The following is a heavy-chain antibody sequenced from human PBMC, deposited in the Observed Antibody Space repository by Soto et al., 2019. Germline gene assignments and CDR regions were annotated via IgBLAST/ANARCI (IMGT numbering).Heavy chain of an antibody. V-gene: IGHV1-69*10. CDR3: ATEGVSVPAGTFEY. J-gene: IGHJ4*02. D-gene: IGHD2-2*01. CDR2: IIPILRSV. CDR1: GDTLGSFA. Sequence: ASVKVSCKASGDTLGSFAFSWVRQAPGQGLEWLGGIIPILRSVSHAQRFQGRLTITADESSRTVFMELSRLTSEDTADYYCATEGVSVPAGTFEYWGQGTLVTVSS.